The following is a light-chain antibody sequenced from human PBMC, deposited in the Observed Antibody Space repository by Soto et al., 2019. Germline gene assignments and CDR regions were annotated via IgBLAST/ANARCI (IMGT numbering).Light chain of an antibody. CDR1: NIGSKS. CDR2: YDS. Sequence: SYELTQPPSVSVAPGKTARITCGGNNIGSKSVHWYQQKPGQAPVLVIYYDSDRPSGIPERFSGSNSGNTATLTISRVEAGDEADYYCQVWDSNSDHLVYGGGTQLTVL. CDR3: QVWDSNSDHLV. V-gene: IGLV3-21*04. J-gene: IGLJ7*01.